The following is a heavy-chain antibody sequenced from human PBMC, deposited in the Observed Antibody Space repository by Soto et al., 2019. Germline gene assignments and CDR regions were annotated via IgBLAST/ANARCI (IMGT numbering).Heavy chain of an antibody. Sequence: SVKVSCKASGGTFSSYTISWVRQAPGQGLEWMGRIIPILGIANYAQKFQGRVTITADKSTSTAYMELSSLRSEDTAVYYCARGSCSSTSCYAGGDYYYYMDVWGKGTTVTVSS. CDR1: GGTFSSYT. J-gene: IGHJ6*03. V-gene: IGHV1-69*02. CDR2: IIPILGIA. CDR3: ARGSCSSTSCYAGGDYYYYMDV. D-gene: IGHD2-2*01.